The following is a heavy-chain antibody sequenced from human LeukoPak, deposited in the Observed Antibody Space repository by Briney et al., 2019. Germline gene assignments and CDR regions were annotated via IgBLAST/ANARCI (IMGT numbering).Heavy chain of an antibody. CDR3: GRELKANDV. J-gene: IGHJ4*02. CDR1: GFTFSNYG. Sequence: PGGSLRLSCATSGFTFSNYGMTWVRQAPGEGLEWVSSIIASGLSTYYADSVKGRFTLSRDNSKHTVFLQINSLRAEDPAVYYFGRELKANDVWGQGTLATV. CDR2: IIASGLST. V-gene: IGHV3-23*01. D-gene: IGHD3-16*01.